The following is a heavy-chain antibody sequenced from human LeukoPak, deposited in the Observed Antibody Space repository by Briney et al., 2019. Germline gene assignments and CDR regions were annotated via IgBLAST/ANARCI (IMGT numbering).Heavy chain of an antibody. CDR3: ARWLGYCSGGSCPNFDY. Sequence: SETLSLTCAVYGGSFSGYYWSWIRQPPGKGLEWIGEINHSGSTNYNPSLKSRVTISVDTSKNQFSLKLSSVTAADTAVYYCARWLGYCSGGSCPNFDYWGQRTLVTVSS. J-gene: IGHJ4*02. V-gene: IGHV4-34*01. CDR1: GGSFSGYY. CDR2: INHSGST. D-gene: IGHD2-15*01.